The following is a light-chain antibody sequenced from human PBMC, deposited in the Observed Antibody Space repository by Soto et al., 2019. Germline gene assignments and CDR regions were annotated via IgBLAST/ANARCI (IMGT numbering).Light chain of an antibody. CDR1: HDITSS. J-gene: IGKJ1*01. V-gene: IGKV1-8*01. CDR3: QHYYSSPPT. Sequence: AIRMTQFPSSFSASIGDRVTITCRASHDITSSLAWYQHIQGRAPKLLISGASNLQFGVPSRFNGSGSGTDFTLTISSLQSEDFATYYCQHYYSSPPTFGQGTRVEMK. CDR2: GAS.